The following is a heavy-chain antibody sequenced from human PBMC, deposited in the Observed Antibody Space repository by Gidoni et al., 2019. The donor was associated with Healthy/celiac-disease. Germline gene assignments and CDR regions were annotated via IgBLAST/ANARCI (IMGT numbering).Heavy chain of an antibody. D-gene: IGHD3-10*01. CDR3: ARGATGWYFDL. CDR2: IKQDGSEK. Sequence: EVQLVESGGGLVQPGGALRLSCAASGFTVSSYWMSWVRQAPGKGLECVANIKQDGSEKYYVVSVKGRFTISRDNAKNSLYLQMNSLSAEGTAVYYCARGATGWYFDLWGRGTLVTVSS. CDR1: GFTVSSYW. J-gene: IGHJ2*01. V-gene: IGHV3-7*03.